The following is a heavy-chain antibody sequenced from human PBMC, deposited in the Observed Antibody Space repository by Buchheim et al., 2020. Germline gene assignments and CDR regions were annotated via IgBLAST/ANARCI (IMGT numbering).Heavy chain of an antibody. CDR3: ARARSQLQNLDY. D-gene: IGHD4-11*01. V-gene: IGHV1-46*01. Sequence: QVQLVQSGAEVKKPGASVKVSCKASGYSFTSYYMHWVRQAPGQGLEWMGIINPSGGSTNYAQNFQGRVTMTRDTSTSTGYMELSSLRSEDAAVYYCARARSQLQNLDYWGQGTL. CDR2: INPSGGST. CDR1: GYSFTSYY. J-gene: IGHJ4*02.